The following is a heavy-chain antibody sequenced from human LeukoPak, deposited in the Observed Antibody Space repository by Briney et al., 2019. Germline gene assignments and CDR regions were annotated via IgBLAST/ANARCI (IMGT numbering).Heavy chain of an antibody. CDR3: ARLSGITMIVVVQSDGFDI. J-gene: IGHJ3*02. CDR2: IYYSGST. V-gene: IGHV4-59*01. CDR1: GGSISSYY. D-gene: IGHD3-22*01. Sequence: PSETLSLTCTVSGGSISSYYWSWIRQPPGKGLEWIGYIYYSGSTNYNPSLKSRVTISVDTSKNQFSLKLSSVTAADTAVYYCARLSGITMIVVVQSDGFDIWGQGTMVSVSS.